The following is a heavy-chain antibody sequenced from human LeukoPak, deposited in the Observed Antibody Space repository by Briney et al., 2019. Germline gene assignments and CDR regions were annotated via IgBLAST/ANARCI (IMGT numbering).Heavy chain of an antibody. Sequence: SEPLSLTCSVSGGPLSSYHGRWLRQPPDKGLGWLGHIYYRGSHIYSPPLKSQVTISVDTSKTQFSLKLSSVTAADTAVYYWARLRSLGDSSSNYYYMDVWGKGTTVTVSS. V-gene: IGHV4-59*13. CDR2: IYYRGSH. CDR3: ARLRSLGDSSSNYYYMDV. D-gene: IGHD6-13*01. CDR1: GGPLSSYH. J-gene: IGHJ6*03.